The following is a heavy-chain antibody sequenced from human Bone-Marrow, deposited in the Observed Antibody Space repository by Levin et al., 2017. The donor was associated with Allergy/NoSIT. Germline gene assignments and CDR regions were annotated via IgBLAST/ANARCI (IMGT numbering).Heavy chain of an antibody. CDR3: ARDPDYYGSGSYYNEGNWFDP. D-gene: IGHD3-10*01. CDR2: INPNSGGT. J-gene: IGHJ5*02. CDR1: GYTFTGYY. V-gene: IGHV1-2*02. Sequence: ASVKVSCKASGYTFTGYYMHWVRQAPGQGLEWMGWINPNSGGTNYAQKFQGRVTMTRDTSISTAYMELSRLRSDDTAVYYCARDPDYYGSGSYYNEGNWFDPWGQGTLVTVSS.